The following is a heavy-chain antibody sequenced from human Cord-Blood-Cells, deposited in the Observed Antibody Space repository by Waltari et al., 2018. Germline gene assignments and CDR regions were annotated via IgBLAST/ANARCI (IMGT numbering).Heavy chain of an antibody. CDR1: GYSFTSYW. CDR2: IYPGDSDT. Sequence: EVQLVQSGAEVKKPGESLKISCKGSGYSFTSYWIGWVRQLPGKGREWMGIIYPGDSDTRYSPSFQGQVTISADKSISTAYLQWSSLKASDTAMYYCARRIGYCSSTSCYKGWYFDLWGRGTLVTVSS. D-gene: IGHD2-2*02. V-gene: IGHV5-51*01. CDR3: ARRIGYCSSTSCYKGWYFDL. J-gene: IGHJ2*01.